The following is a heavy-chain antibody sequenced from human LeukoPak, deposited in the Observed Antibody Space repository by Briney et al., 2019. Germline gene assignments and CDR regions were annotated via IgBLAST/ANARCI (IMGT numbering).Heavy chain of an antibody. D-gene: IGHD1-14*01. CDR1: GGSISSYC. J-gene: IGHJ5*02. Sequence: SETLSLTCTVSGGSISSYCWSWIRQPPGKGLEWIGYVSSIGSPNYSPSLKSRVTISIDSSKNQFSLKMTSVTAADTAVYYCAKHRTDVGAGRDWFDPWGQGTLVTVSS. CDR3: AKHRTDVGAGRDWFDP. CDR2: VSSIGSP. V-gene: IGHV4-59*08.